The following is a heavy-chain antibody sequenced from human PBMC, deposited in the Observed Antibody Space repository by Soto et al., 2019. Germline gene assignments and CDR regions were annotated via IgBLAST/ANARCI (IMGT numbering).Heavy chain of an antibody. CDR3: ARILDYGDYVYYCDY. CDR1: GFSLSNARMG. V-gene: IGHV2-26*01. CDR2: IVSNDEK. J-gene: IGHJ4*02. D-gene: IGHD4-17*01. Sequence: QVTLKESGPVLVKPTEPLTLTCTVSGFSLSNARMGVSWIRQPPGKALEWLAHIVSNDEKSYSTSLKSGLTISTVTSKSQVVLTMTNMDPVDTATYYWARILDYGDYVYYCDYWGQGTLVTVSS.